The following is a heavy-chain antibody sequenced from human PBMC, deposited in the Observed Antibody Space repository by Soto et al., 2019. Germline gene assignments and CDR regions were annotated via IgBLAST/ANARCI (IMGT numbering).Heavy chain of an antibody. V-gene: IGHV4-59*01. D-gene: IGHD2-8*01. CDR3: ARDRSTYGGGGTGEVKENWFDP. CDR2: AYYSGDT. CDR1: GGSISRYY. Sequence: SETLSLTCSVSGGSISRYYWSWIRQPPGKGLEWIGYAYYSGDTGYNPSLQSRVTMAVDTSKNQVSLKLTSVTAVDTAVYYCARDRSTYGGGGTGEVKENWFDPWGQGARVTVSS. J-gene: IGHJ5*02.